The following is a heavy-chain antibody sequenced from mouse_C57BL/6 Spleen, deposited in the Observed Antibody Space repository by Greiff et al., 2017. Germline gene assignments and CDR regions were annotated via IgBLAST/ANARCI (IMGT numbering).Heavy chain of an antibody. D-gene: IGHD1-1*01. CDR1: GYAFSSYW. CDR2: IYPGDGDT. V-gene: IGHV1-80*01. Sequence: VQLQESGAELVKPGASVKISCKASGYAFSSYWMNWVKQRPGKGLEWIGQIYPGDGDTNYNGKFKGKATLTADKSSSTAYMQLSNLTSVDSAVYFCARKGNYGSEYFDDWGQGTTLTVSS. CDR3: ARKGNYGSEYFDD. J-gene: IGHJ2*01.